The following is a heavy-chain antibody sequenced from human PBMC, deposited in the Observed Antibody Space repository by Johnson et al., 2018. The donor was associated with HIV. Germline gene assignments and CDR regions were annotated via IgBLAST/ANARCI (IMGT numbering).Heavy chain of an antibody. CDR1: GFTFSSYD. CDR2: IGTAGDT. CDR3: ARALWGARAFDI. Sequence: VQLVESGGGLVQPGGSLRLSCAASGFTFSSYDMHWVRQATGKGLEWVSAIGTAGDTYYADSVKGRFTISRDNAKNSLYLQMNSLRAEDTALYYCARALWGARAFDIWGQGTMVTVSS. J-gene: IGHJ3*02. V-gene: IGHV3-13*01. D-gene: IGHD7-27*01.